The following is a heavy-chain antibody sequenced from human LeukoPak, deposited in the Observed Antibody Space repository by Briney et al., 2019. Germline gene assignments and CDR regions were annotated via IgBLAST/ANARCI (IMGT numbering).Heavy chain of an antibody. J-gene: IGHJ4*01. D-gene: IGHD3-10*01. V-gene: IGHV3-48*02. CDR2: ITSSSNAM. CDR1: GFTFSSYS. CDR3: ARDIYYSFDY. Sequence: GGSLRLSCAASGFTFSSYSMNWVRQAPGEGLEWISYITSSSNAMCYADSVKGRFIISRDNAKNSLYLQMSSLRDEDTAVYYCARDIYYSFDYWGQGSLVTVSS.